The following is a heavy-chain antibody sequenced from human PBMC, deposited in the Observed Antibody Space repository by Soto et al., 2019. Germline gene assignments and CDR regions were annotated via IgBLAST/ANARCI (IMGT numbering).Heavy chain of an antibody. CDR1: GFTYRDYS. Sequence: GGSLRLSCAASGFTYRDYSMDWVRQAPGKGLEWVSYISRSGTTMHYADSVKGRFTISRDNAKNSVYLQMTSLRAEDTAVYYCERDLVVRAVWGQGTTVTVSS. D-gene: IGHD3-10*01. V-gene: IGHV3-48*01. CDR2: ISRSGTTM. J-gene: IGHJ6*02. CDR3: ERDLVVRAV.